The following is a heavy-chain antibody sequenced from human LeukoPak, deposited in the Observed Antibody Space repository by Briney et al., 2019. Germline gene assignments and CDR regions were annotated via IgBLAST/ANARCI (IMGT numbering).Heavy chain of an antibody. Sequence: SETLSLTCAVSGGSISSSNWWSWVRQPPGKGLEWIGEIYHSGSTNYNPSLKSRVTISVDTSKNQFSLKLSSVTAADTAVYYCARGLTYYYDSSGQNFDYWGQGTLVTVSS. V-gene: IGHV4-4*02. J-gene: IGHJ4*02. D-gene: IGHD3-22*01. CDR3: ARGLTYYYDSSGQNFDY. CDR2: IYHSGST. CDR1: GGSISSSNW.